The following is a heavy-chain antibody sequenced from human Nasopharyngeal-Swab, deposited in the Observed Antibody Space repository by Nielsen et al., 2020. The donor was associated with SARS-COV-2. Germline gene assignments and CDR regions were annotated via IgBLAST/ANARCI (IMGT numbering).Heavy chain of an antibody. CDR1: GFTFSSYW. CDR3: TRDPHDFYTGLDV. J-gene: IGHJ6*02. CDR2: IKQDGSEK. Sequence: GESLKISCAASGFTFSSYWMSWVRQAPGKGLEWVANIKQDGSEKYYVDFVKGRFTISRDNAKNSLYLQLNSLRADDTAVYYCTRDPHDFYTGLDVWGQGTTVTVSS. V-gene: IGHV3-7*03.